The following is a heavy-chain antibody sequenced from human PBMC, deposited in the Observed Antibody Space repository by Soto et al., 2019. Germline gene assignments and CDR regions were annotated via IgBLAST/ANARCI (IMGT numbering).Heavy chain of an antibody. V-gene: IGHV3-23*01. CDR3: AFNSGSGSYYFDY. CDR2: ISGGGETT. CDR1: GLTFSSYA. Sequence: EVQLLESGGGLVQPGGSLRLSCAASGLTFSSYAMWWVRQAPGKGLECVSAISGGGETTYYADSVKGRFTISRDNSKNQLYLQMNSLRAEDTAVYYCAFNSGSGSYYFDYWGQGTLVTVSS. D-gene: IGHD3-10*01. J-gene: IGHJ4*02.